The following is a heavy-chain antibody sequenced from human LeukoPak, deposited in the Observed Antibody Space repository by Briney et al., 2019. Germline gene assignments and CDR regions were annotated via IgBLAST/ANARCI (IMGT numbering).Heavy chain of an antibody. J-gene: IGHJ4*02. CDR1: GGSFSGKY. Sequence: SETLSLTCAVYGGSFSGKYWTWIRQPPHKGLEWIGEITHSGSTYYNPSPKRRVTISLDTSRTQFCLKLSSVTAADTAVYYCARDLMTWGQGTLVTVSS. V-gene: IGHV4-34*01. CDR3: ARDLMT. CDR2: ITHSGST.